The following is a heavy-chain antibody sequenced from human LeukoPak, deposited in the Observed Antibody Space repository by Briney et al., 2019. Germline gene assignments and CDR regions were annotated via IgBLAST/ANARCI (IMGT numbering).Heavy chain of an antibody. J-gene: IGHJ4*02. CDR2: INGAGDNT. V-gene: IGHV3-23*01. D-gene: IGHD3-16*01. Sequence: GGSLRLPCAASGYTFSSHGLTWVRQAPGKGLEWVSTINGAGDNTYYAETVKGRYTISRDNSKNTLYLQMHSLRAEDTAIYYCAKVSVCYGCYLDYWGQGTLVTVS. CDR3: AKVSVCYGCYLDY. CDR1: GYTFSSHG.